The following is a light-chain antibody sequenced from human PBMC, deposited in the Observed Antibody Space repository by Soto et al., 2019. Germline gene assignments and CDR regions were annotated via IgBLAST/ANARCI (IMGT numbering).Light chain of an antibody. CDR1: SSDVGGYNY. Sequence: QSALTQPASVSGSPGQSITISCTGTSSDVGGYNYVYWYQQQPGKAPKLMIYDVSNRPSGVSNRFSGSKSGNTASLTISGLQAEDEADYYCSSYTSSSTLVFGTGTKLTVL. CDR2: DVS. CDR3: SSYTSSSTLV. J-gene: IGLJ1*01. V-gene: IGLV2-14*01.